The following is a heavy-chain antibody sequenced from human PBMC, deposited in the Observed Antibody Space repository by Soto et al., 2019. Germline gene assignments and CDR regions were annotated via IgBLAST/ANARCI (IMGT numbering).Heavy chain of an antibody. CDR3: AGVQRDTAMGHFDY. CDR1: GGSINSVDYY. J-gene: IGHJ4*02. CDR2: TSYFGTT. Sequence: QVQLQESGPGLVKPSQTLSLICSVSGGSINSVDYYWSWIRQTPGKGLEWIGYTSYFGTTDYMPSLKSRVTMSVDTSKNQFSLKLSSVTAADTAVYYCAGVQRDTAMGHFDYWGQGTLVVVSS. V-gene: IGHV4-30-4*01. D-gene: IGHD5-18*01.